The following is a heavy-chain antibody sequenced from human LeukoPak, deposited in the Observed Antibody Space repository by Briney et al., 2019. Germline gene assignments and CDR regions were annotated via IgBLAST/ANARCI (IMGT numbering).Heavy chain of an antibody. Sequence: GGSLRLSCAASGFTFDNYGMSWVRQAPGKGLEWVSGISDGAGRTYYADSVKGRFTISRDNSKSTLYLQMNSLRAEDTAVYYCAKDVCNGAGCHFFDHWGLGTLVTVSS. V-gene: IGHV3-23*01. CDR1: GFTFDNYG. CDR3: AKDVCNGAGCHFFDH. J-gene: IGHJ4*02. D-gene: IGHD2-15*01. CDR2: ISDGAGRT.